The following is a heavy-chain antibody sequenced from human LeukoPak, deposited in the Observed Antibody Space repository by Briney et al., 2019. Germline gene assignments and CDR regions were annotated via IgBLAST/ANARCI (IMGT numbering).Heavy chain of an antibody. V-gene: IGHV3-74*01. CDR2: INTDGSST. Sequence: GGSLRLSCAVSGFTFSSYWMHWVRQAPGKGLMWVSRINTDGSSTTYADSVKGRFTISRDNAKNTLSLQMNSLRAEDTAVYYCARDMSGGDWDYWGQGTLVTVSS. CDR3: ARDMSGGDWDY. J-gene: IGHJ4*02. CDR1: GFTFSSYW. D-gene: IGHD2-21*01.